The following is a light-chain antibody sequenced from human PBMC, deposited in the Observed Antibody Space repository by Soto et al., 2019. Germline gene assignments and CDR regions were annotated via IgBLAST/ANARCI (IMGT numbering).Light chain of an antibody. CDR3: QQRSNWPPYT. CDR1: QSVSSY. V-gene: IGKV3-11*01. J-gene: IGKJ2*01. CDR2: DAS. Sequence: EIVLTQSPATLSLSPGERATLSCRASQSVSSYLAWYQQKPGQAPRLLIYDASNRATGIPARFSGRGSGTDFTLTISSLEPEDFAVYCCQQRSNWPPYTFGQGTKLEIK.